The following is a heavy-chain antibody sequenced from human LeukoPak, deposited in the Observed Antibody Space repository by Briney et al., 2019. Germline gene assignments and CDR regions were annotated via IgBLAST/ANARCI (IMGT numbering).Heavy chain of an antibody. D-gene: IGHD5-18*01. Sequence: PSQTLSLTCTVSGGSISSGSYYWSWIRQPAGKGLEWIGSIDTSGSTNYNPSLKSRVTISVDTSKNQFSLKLSSVTAADTAVYYCARDFWRGGYSYGLRYYYMDVWGKGTTVTVSS. CDR2: IDTSGST. CDR3: ARDFWRGGYSYGLRYYYMDV. J-gene: IGHJ6*03. CDR1: GGSISSGSYY. V-gene: IGHV4-61*02.